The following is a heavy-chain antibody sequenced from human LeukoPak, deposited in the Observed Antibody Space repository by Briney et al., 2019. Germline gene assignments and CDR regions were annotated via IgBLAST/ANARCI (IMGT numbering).Heavy chain of an antibody. CDR1: GGSISSSSYY. CDR3: ARAAGTQIAAPTSGYFDY. V-gene: IGHV4-39*07. Sequence: SETLSLTCTVSGGSISSSSYYWGWIRQPPGKGLEWIGSIYYSGSTYYNPSLKSRVTISVDTSKNQFSLKLSSVTAADTAVYYCARAAGTQIAAPTSGYFDYWGQGTLVTVSS. CDR2: IYYSGST. J-gene: IGHJ4*02. D-gene: IGHD6-6*01.